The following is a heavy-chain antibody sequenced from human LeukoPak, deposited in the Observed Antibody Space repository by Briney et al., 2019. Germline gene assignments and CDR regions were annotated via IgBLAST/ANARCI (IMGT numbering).Heavy chain of an antibody. V-gene: IGHV3-30*04. CDR3: VRDLSGHYSFDH. CDR2: VSAEGDRR. Sequence: GGSLRPSCAASGFTFSHYAMHWVRRAPGKGLEWITFVSAEGDRRYYADSVKGRFTISRDDSKNTLYLQMNSLRPEDSALYYCVRDLSGHYSFDHWGQGALVTVSS. CDR1: GFTFSHYA. D-gene: IGHD4-17*01. J-gene: IGHJ4*02.